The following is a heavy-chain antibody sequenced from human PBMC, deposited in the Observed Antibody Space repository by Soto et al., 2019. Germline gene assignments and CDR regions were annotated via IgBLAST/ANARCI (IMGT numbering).Heavy chain of an antibody. V-gene: IGHV2-5*01. J-gene: IGHJ5*02. D-gene: IGHD6-19*01. CDR3: AHRLAWSSDWYEWCXP. CDR1: GFSLSTNGVR. CDR2: ISWNDEK. Sequence: SGPTLVNPTQTLTLTCTFSGFSLSTNGVRVGWIRQPPGMALEWLAIISWNDEKRYSPSLTNRLTITKDTSKNQVVLTMTNMDPVDTATYYCAHRLAWSSDWYEWCXPWGQG.